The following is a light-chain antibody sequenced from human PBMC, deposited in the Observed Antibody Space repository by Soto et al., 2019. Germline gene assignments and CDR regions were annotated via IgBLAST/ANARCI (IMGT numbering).Light chain of an antibody. CDR2: EIT. CDR1: SSDVCGYNF. Sequence: QSVLTQPPSASGSTGHSVAISCTGTSSDVCGYNFVSWYQQHPGKAPKLMRYEITKRPSGVPDRFSGSKSANTASLTVSCLPVGEGADSYCISDAGSSNGFARGTKVTV. CDR3: ISDAGSSNG. J-gene: IGLJ1*01. V-gene: IGLV2-8*01.